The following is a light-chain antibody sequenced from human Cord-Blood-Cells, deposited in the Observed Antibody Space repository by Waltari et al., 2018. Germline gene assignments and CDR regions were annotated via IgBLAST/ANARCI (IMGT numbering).Light chain of an antibody. Sequence: EIVMTQSPATLSVSPGERATLSCRASPSVSSNLAWYQQKPGQAPRLLIYGASTRATGIPARFSVSGSGTEFTLTISSLQSEDFAVYYCQQYNNWPRTFGQGTKVEIK. J-gene: IGKJ1*01. V-gene: IGKV3-15*01. CDR3: QQYNNWPRT. CDR1: PSVSSN. CDR2: GAS.